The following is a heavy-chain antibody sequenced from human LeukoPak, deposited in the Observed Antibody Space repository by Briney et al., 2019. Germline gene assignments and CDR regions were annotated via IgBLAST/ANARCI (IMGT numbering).Heavy chain of an antibody. CDR1: GFTFSSYS. CDR3: AHEPIAAAGTFGYYFDY. CDR2: ISYDGSNK. D-gene: IGHD6-13*01. J-gene: IGHJ4*02. V-gene: IGHV3-30*18. Sequence: GGSLRLSCAASGFTFSSYSMNWVRQAPGKGLEWVAVISYDGSNKYYADSVKGRFTISRDNSKNTLYLQMNSLRAEDTAVYYCAHEPIAAAGTFGYYFDYWGQGTLVTVSS.